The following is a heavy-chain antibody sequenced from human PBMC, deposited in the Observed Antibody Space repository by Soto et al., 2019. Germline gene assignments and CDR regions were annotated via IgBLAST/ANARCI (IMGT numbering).Heavy chain of an antibody. CDR2: IDSSVST. CDR1: SYR. Sequence: SYRWRWIIQPAMKALEWIGHIDSSVSTNYNPSLKSLVTMSVDTSKNQFSLRLMSLTAADTAVYFCFTGQGGAAGVKNWFD. J-gene: IGHJ5*01. D-gene: IGHD6-25*01. V-gene: IGHV4-4*07. CDR3: FTGQGGAAGVKNWFD.